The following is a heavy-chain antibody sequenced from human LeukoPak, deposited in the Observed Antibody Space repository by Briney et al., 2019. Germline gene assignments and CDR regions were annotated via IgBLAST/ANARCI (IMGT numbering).Heavy chain of an antibody. D-gene: IGHD2-15*01. CDR3: AKGHRYCTSGNCNSAVDY. Sequence: GGSLRLSCSMSGFTLSHYAMSWVRQAPGKGLEWVSTIGGGGGSTDYTDSVKGRFTISRDNSKDTLYLQMNSLGAEDTAVYYCAKGHRYCTSGNCNSAVDYWGQGTLVTVSS. V-gene: IGHV3-23*01. CDR2: IGGGGGST. J-gene: IGHJ4*02. CDR1: GFTLSHYA.